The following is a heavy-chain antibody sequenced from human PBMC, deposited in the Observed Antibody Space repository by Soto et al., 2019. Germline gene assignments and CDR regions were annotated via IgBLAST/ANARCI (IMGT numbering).Heavy chain of an antibody. J-gene: IGHJ4*02. V-gene: IGHV1-18*01. Sequence: QVQLVQSGAEVKKPGASVKVSCKASGYTFTNYGISWVRQAPGQGLEWMGWISAYNGNTDYAQKLQGRVTMTTDTSTSRAYMELRGLRSDDTAVYYCARVGAYCVSTSCHDYWGQGTLVTVSS. CDR2: ISAYNGNT. CDR1: GYTFTNYG. CDR3: ARVGAYCVSTSCHDY. D-gene: IGHD2-2*01.